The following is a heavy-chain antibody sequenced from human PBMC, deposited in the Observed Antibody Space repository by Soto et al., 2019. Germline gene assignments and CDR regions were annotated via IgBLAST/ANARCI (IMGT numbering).Heavy chain of an antibody. CDR3: ARFGLQVGELLDYYYGMDV. Sequence: ASEKVSCKASGYTFTSYGISWVRQAPGQGLEWMGWISAYNGNTNYAQKLQGRVTMTTDTSTSTAYMELRSLRSDDTAVYYCARFGLQVGELLDYYYGMDVWGQGNTVTVSS. CDR2: ISAYNGNT. CDR1: GYTFTSYG. J-gene: IGHJ6*02. D-gene: IGHD3-10*01. V-gene: IGHV1-18*04.